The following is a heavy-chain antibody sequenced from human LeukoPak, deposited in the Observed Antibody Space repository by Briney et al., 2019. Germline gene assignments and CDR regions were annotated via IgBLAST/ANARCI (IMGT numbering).Heavy chain of an antibody. CDR3: ARGPRNSSSYQYFQH. V-gene: IGHV3-21*01. Sequence: PGGSLRLSCAASGYTFSSYSMNWVRQAPGKGLEWVSSISSSSSYIYYADSVKGRFTISRDNAKNSLSLQMNGLRADDTAVYYCARGPRNSSSYQYFQHWGQGTLITVSS. J-gene: IGHJ1*01. CDR2: ISSSSSYI. CDR1: GYTFSSYS. D-gene: IGHD6-13*01.